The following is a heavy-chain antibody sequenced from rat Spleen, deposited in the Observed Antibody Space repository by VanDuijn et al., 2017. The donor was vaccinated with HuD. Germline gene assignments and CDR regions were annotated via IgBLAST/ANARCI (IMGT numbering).Heavy chain of an antibody. Sequence: EVQLVESGGGLVQPGSSLKLSCAASGFTFSDYNMAWVRQAPKKGLEWVATIIYDGSKTYYRDSVKGRFTISRDNAKSTLYLQMDSLRSEDTATYYCATENWDPYYWYFDFWGPGTMVTVSS. J-gene: IGHJ1*01. CDR1: GFTFSDYN. CDR2: IIYDGSKT. V-gene: IGHV5S10*01. D-gene: IGHD5-1*01. CDR3: ATENWDPYYWYFDF.